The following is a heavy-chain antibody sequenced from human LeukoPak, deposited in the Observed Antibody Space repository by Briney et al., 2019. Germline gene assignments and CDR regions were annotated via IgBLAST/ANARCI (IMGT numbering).Heavy chain of an antibody. Sequence: ASVKVSCKASGYTFTGYYMHWVRQAPGQGLEWMGWINPNSGGTNYAQKFQGRVTMTRDTSISTAYMELSRLRSDDTGVYYCARGHRYSSAQGDYWGQGTLVTVSS. V-gene: IGHV1-2*02. CDR3: ARGHRYSSAQGDY. J-gene: IGHJ4*02. D-gene: IGHD6-19*01. CDR2: INPNSGGT. CDR1: GYTFTGYY.